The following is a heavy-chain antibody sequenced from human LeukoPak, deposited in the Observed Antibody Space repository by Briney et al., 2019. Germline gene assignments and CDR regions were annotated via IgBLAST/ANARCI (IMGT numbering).Heavy chain of an antibody. J-gene: IGHJ4*02. D-gene: IGHD3-22*01. Sequence: PGGSLRLSCTTSGFTFGDYAMSWVRQAPGKGLEWVSFIRSKGYGGTTEYAAPVKGRFTISRDDSKSIVYLQMNSLKAEDTAVYYCTTYYYNRSGYYSPFDFWGQGTLVTVSS. V-gene: IGHV3-49*04. CDR2: IRSKGYGGTT. CDR3: TTYYYNRSGYYSPFDF. CDR1: GFTFGDYA.